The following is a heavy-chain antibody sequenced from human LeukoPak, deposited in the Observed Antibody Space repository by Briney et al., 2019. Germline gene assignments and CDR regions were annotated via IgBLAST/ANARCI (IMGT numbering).Heavy chain of an antibody. J-gene: IGHJ4*02. V-gene: IGHV4-38-2*01. CDR2: IYHSGST. CDR1: GYSISSGNY. CDR3: ARQKDTAMFFDY. Sequence: PSETLSLTCDVSGYSISSGNYWGWIRQPPGKGLEWIGSIYHSGSTYYNLSLKSRVTISVDTSKNQFSLKLSSVTAADTAVYYCARQKDTAMFFDYWGQGTLVTVSS. D-gene: IGHD5-18*01.